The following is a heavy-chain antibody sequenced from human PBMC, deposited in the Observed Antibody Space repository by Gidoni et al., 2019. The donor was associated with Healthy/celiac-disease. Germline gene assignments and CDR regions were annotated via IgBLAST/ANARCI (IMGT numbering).Heavy chain of an antibody. D-gene: IGHD4-17*01. CDR3: ARGETDYGGNSRAFDI. J-gene: IGHJ3*02. V-gene: IGHV4-61*02. CDR1: GGSISSGSYY. CDR2: IYTSGST. Sequence: QVQLQESGPGLVKPSQTLSLTCTVSGGSISSGSYYWSWIRQPAGKGLEWIGRIYTSGSTNYNPSLKSRVTISVDTSKNQFSLKLSSVTAADTAVYYCARGETDYGGNSRAFDIWGQGTMVTVSS.